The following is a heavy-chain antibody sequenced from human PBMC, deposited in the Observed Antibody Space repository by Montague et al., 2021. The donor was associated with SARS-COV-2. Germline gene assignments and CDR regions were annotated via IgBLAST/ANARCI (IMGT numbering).Heavy chain of an antibody. Sequence: SETLSLTCAVSGGFISSGNWWSWVRQPPGKGLEWIGEIFHSGAASYNPSLKSRLTIPMDKSKNGFSLKLNSVTAADTAMYYCARDFVVAVPDRFDSWGQGVLVTVSS. D-gene: IGHD6-19*01. J-gene: IGHJ4*02. CDR2: IFHSGAA. V-gene: IGHV4/OR15-8*02. CDR1: GGFISSGNW. CDR3: ARDFVVAVPDRFDS.